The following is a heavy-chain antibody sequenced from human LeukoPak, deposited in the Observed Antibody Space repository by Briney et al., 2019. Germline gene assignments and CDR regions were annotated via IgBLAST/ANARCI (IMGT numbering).Heavy chain of an antibody. CDR2: INAGNGNT. CDR1: GYTFTSYA. D-gene: IGHD3-3*01. V-gene: IGHV1-3*01. Sequence: ASVKVSCKASGYTFTSYAMRWVRQAPGQRLEWMGWINAGNGNTKYSQKFQGRVTITRDTSASTAYMELSSLRSEDTAVYYCAREFGDSWSGYYYYYGMDVWGQGTTVTVSS. J-gene: IGHJ6*02. CDR3: AREFGDSWSGYYYYYGMDV.